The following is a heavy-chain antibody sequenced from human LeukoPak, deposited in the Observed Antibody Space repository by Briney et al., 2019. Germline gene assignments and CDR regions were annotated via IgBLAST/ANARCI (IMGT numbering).Heavy chain of an antibody. D-gene: IGHD3-9*01. Sequence: ASVKVSCKASGYTFTSYDINWVRQAPGQGLEWMGWISAYNGNTNYAQKFQGRATMTTDTSTSTAYMELRSLRSDDTAVYYCARDHELRYFDWEAYYYYMDVWGKGTTVTVSS. CDR1: GYTFTSYD. J-gene: IGHJ6*03. V-gene: IGHV1-18*01. CDR3: ARDHELRYFDWEAYYYYMDV. CDR2: ISAYNGNT.